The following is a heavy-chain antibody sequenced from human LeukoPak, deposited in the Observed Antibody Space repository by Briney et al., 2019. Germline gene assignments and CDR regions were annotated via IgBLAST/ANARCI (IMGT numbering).Heavy chain of an antibody. CDR1: GFTFSDYY. D-gene: IGHD6-13*01. J-gene: IGHJ1*01. V-gene: IGHV3-11*01. CDR2: ISSSGSTI. CDR3: ATRRQSSHPRGYFQH. Sequence: GGSLRLSCAASGFTFSDYYMSWIRQAPGKGPEWVSYISSSGSTIYYADSVKGRFTISRDNAKNSLYLQMNSLRAEDTAVYYCATRRQSSHPRGYFQHWGQGTLVTVSS.